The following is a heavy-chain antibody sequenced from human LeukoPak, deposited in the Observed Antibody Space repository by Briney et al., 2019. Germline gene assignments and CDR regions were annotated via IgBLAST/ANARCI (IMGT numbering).Heavy chain of an antibody. V-gene: IGHV1-69*05. CDR1: GGTFSSYA. D-gene: IGHD5-24*01. CDR3: ARTNRDGYNYDAFDI. CDR2: IIPIFGTA. J-gene: IGHJ3*02. Sequence: GSSVKVSCKASGGTFSSYAISWVRQAPGQGLEWMGGIIPIFGTANYAQKFQGRVTITTDESTSTAYMELSSLRSEDTAVYYCARTNRDGYNYDAFDIWGQGTMVTVSS.